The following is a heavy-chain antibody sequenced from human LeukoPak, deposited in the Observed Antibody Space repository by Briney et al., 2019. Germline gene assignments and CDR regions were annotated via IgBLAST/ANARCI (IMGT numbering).Heavy chain of an antibody. J-gene: IGHJ4*02. CDR1: GFTFSSYA. D-gene: IGHD4-17*01. CDR3: ARATYGDYPVY. CDR2: ISGSGGST. Sequence: PGGPLRLSCAASGFTFSSYAMSWVRQAPGKGLEWVSVISGSGGSTYYADSVKGRFTISRDNAKNSLYLQMNSLRAEDTAVYYCARATYGDYPVYWGQGTLVTVSS. V-gene: IGHV3-23*01.